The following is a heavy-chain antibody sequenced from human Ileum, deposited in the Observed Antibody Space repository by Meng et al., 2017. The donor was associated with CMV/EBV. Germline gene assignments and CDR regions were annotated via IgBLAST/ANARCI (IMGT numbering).Heavy chain of an antibody. J-gene: IGHJ6*02. V-gene: IGHV3-7*01. CDR3: ARRELLYYGMDV. D-gene: IGHD1-7*01. CDR1: GFTFSRYW. CDR2: IKDDGSDK. Sequence: GGSLRLSCAASGFTFSRYWMTWVRQAPGKGLEWVGNIKDDGSDKYYVDSVNGRFTISRDNAKNSLYLQMNSLRAEDTAVYYCARRELLYYGMDVWGQGTTVTVSS.